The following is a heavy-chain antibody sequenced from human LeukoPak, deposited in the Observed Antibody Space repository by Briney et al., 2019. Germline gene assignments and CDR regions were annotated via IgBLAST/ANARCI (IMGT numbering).Heavy chain of an antibody. D-gene: IGHD6-13*01. J-gene: IGHJ5*02. CDR3: TTRIAATP. CDR2: IKIKTDGGTT. V-gene: IGHV3-15*07. Sequence: GGSLRLSCAASGFTFINAWMNWVRQAPGKGLEWVGRIKIKTDGGTTDYAAPVKGRFTISRDDSKNTLYLQMNSLKTEDTAVYYCTTRIAATPWGQGTLVTVSS. CDR1: GFTFINAW.